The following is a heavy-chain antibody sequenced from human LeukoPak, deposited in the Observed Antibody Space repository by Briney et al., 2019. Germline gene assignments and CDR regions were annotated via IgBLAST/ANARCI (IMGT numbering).Heavy chain of an antibody. J-gene: IGHJ4*02. D-gene: IGHD2-2*01. CDR1: GFTFSSYA. CDR3: AVVVFAGDIDY. Sequence: GGSLRLSCAASGFTFSSYAMSSVRQAPGKGLEWVSDISGSGGTTNYAGSVKGRFTISRDNSRNTVFVQMNSMRAEDAAVYYCAVVVFAGDIDYWGQGTLVTVSS. CDR2: ISGSGGTT. V-gene: IGHV3-23*01.